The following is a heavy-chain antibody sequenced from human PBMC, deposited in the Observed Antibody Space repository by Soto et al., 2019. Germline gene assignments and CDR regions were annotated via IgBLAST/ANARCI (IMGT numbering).Heavy chain of an antibody. D-gene: IGHD2-15*01. CDR3: PRRGDRSEY. V-gene: IGHV5-10-1*01. Sequence: EVQLVQSGAEVKKPGESLRISCKGSGYSFTSYCINRVRQMPGKGLEWMGSIDPSDSYANYSPSFQGHVTISADKSINTAYLQWSSLKASDTAMYYCPRRGDRSEYWGQGTLVSVSS. J-gene: IGHJ4*02. CDR1: GYSFTSYC. CDR2: IDPSDSYA.